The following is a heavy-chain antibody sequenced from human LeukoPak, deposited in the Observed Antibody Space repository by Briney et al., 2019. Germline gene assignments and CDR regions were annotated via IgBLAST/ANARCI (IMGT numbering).Heavy chain of an antibody. J-gene: IGHJ6*02. CDR1: GFTFSRHA. V-gene: IGHV3-23*01. CDR2: ITGGGGST. D-gene: IGHD4-17*01. Sequence: GGSLRLSCSASGFTFSRHAMSWFRQAPGKGLEWVSGITGGGGSTNYADSVRGRFTISRDNSKNALYLQMNSLRAEDTAVYYCAREINGDYIYYYGMDVWGQGTTVTVSS. CDR3: AREINGDYIYYYGMDV.